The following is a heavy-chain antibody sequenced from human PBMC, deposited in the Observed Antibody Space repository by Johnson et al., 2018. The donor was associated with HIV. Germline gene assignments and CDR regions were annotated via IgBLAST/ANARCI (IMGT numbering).Heavy chain of an antibody. CDR3: AKATDFRSSDAFDI. Sequence: QAQLVESGGGVVQPGRSLRLSCAASGFTFSSYAMHWVRQAPGKVLEWVVVISYDGSNKYYADSVKGRFTISRDNSKNTLYLQMNSLRAEDTAVYYCAKATDFRSSDAFDIWGQGTMVTVSS. CDR2: ISYDGSNK. J-gene: IGHJ3*02. D-gene: IGHD3-3*01. CDR1: GFTFSSYA. V-gene: IGHV3-30*04.